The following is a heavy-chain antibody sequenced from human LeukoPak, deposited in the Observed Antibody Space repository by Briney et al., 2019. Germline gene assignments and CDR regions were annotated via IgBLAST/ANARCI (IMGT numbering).Heavy chain of an antibody. CDR3: ARVRCSRNSCFPDY. CDR1: GFTFRTNW. CDR2: IKHGGSNK. Sequence: PGGSLRPSCAASGFTFRTNWTSWGPQAPGKGREWVANIKHGGSNKYYLDPVKGRFTISRNNAKNSLFLQMNSLRAEDTAVYYCARVRCSRNSCFPDYWGQGTLVTVSS. V-gene: IGHV3-7*01. J-gene: IGHJ4*02. D-gene: IGHD2-15*01.